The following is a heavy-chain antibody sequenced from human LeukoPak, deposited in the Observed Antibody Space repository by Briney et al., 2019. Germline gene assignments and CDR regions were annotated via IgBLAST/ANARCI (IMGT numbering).Heavy chain of an antibody. V-gene: IGHV4-39*07. D-gene: IGHD3-10*01. Sequence: PSETLSLTCTVSGASIGSSSYYWGWIRQPPGKGLEWIGNIYYNGNTYYNPSLKSRVTISVDTSNNQFSLKLTSVTAADTAVYYCARDLGVVRAPIDPWGQGTLVTVSS. CDR3: ARDLGVVRAPIDP. CDR1: GASIGSSSYY. CDR2: IYYNGNT. J-gene: IGHJ5*02.